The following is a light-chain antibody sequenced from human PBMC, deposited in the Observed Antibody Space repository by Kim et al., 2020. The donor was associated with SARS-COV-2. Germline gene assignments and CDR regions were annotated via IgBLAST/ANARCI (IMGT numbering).Light chain of an antibody. CDR1: SGHSNYA. V-gene: IGLV4-69*01. CDR2: LNSDGSH. J-gene: IGLJ3*02. Sequence: QLVLTQSPSASASLGASVRLTCTLSSGHSNYAIAWHQQQPEKGPRYLMKLNSDGSHIKGDGIPDRFSASSSGAERYLTISNLQSEDEADYYCQTWGTGFWVFGGGTKLTVL. CDR3: QTWGTGFWV.